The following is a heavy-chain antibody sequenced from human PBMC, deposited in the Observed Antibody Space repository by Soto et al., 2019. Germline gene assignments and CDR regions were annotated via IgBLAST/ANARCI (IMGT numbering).Heavy chain of an antibody. CDR3: ARGAYYYDSSGYQTALIDY. D-gene: IGHD3-22*01. J-gene: IGHJ4*02. Sequence: SVKVSCKASGGTFSSYAISWVRQAPGQGLEWMGGIIPIFGTANYAQKFQGRVTITADESTSTAYMELSSLRSEDTAVYYCARGAYYYDSSGYQTALIDYWGQGTLVTVSS. CDR2: IIPIFGTA. CDR1: GGTFSSYA. V-gene: IGHV1-69*13.